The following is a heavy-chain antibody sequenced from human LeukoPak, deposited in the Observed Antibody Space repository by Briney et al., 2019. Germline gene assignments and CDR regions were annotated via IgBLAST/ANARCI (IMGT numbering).Heavy chain of an antibody. CDR3: AREFLVAATRWSWFDP. J-gene: IGHJ5*02. V-gene: IGHV1-8*03. CDR2: MNPNSGNT. D-gene: IGHD2-15*01. CDR1: GYTFTSYD. Sequence: GASVKVSCKASGYTFTSYDINWVRQATGQGLEWMGWMNPNSGNTGYAQKFQGRVTITRNTSISTAYMELSRLRSDDTAVYYCAREFLVAATRWSWFDPWGQGTLVTVSS.